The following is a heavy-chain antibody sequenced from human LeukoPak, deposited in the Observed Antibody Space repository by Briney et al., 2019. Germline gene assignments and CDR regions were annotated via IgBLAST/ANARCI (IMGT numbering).Heavy chain of an antibody. CDR3: ARDKGYDILTGYYPDYYMDV. J-gene: IGHJ6*03. CDR2: IIPIFGTA. CDR1: GYTFTSYG. D-gene: IGHD3-9*01. V-gene: IGHV1-69*06. Sequence: SVKVSCKASGYTFTSYGISWVRQAPGQGLERMGGIIPIFGTANYAQKFQGRVTITADKSTSTAYMELSSLRAEDTAVYYCARDKGYDILTGYYPDYYMDVWGKGTTVTISS.